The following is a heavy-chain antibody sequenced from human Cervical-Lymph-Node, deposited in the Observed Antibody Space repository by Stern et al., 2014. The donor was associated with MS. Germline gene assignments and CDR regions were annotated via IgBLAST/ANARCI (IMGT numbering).Heavy chain of an antibody. J-gene: IGHJ4*02. CDR1: GYKFSIYW. Sequence: EVQLVQSGAELIRPGESLKISCKGSGYKFSIYWIAWVRQMPGTGLEGMGIIYPGDSETRYSPSFQGQVTMSADKSTSTAYLQWSSLNASDTAMYFCARQTTAWASDVWGQGTLVTVSS. CDR3: ARQTTAWASDV. D-gene: IGHD1-14*01. CDR2: IYPGDSET. V-gene: IGHV5-51*01.